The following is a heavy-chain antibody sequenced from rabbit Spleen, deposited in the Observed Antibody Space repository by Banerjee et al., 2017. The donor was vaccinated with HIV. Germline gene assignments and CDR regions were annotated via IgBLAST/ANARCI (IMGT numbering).Heavy chain of an antibody. J-gene: IGHJ4*01. Sequence: QEQLVESGGGLVQPGASLTLTCKASGLDFTNSYWICWVRQAPGKGLEWIACIDVVKSGSTYYASWAKGRFTISETSSTTVTLQVTSLTAADTATYFCVRDLGYDDDSEKGYFNLWGQGTLVTVS. V-gene: IGHV1S45*01. CDR3: VRDLGYDDDSEKGYFNL. CDR2: IDVVKSGST. CDR1: GLDFTNSYW. D-gene: IGHD2-1*01.